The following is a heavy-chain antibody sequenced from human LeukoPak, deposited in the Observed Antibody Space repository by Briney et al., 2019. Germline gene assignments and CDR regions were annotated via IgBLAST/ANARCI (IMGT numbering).Heavy chain of an antibody. CDR1: GFTFSSYW. CDR3: ARGKMVRGVPDAFDI. D-gene: IGHD3-10*01. CDR2: NNSDGSST. J-gene: IGHJ3*02. Sequence: GGSLRLSCAASGFTFSSYWMHWVRQAPGKGLVWVSRNNSDGSSTSYADSVKGRFTISRDNAKNTLYLQMNSLRAEDTAVYYCARGKMVRGVPDAFDIWGQGTMVTVSS. V-gene: IGHV3-74*01.